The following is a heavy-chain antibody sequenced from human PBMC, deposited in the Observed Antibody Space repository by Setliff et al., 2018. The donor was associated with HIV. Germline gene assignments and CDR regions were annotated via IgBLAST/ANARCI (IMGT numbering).Heavy chain of an antibody. J-gene: IGHJ4*02. CDR1: SGSISGSDYY. D-gene: IGHD1-1*01. Sequence: PSETLSLTCTVSSGSISGSDYYGAWIRQPPGKGLEWIGEINHSGSTNYNPSLKSRVTISVDTSKNQVSLKLTSVTAADSAVYYCARKDWTVAALEYWGQGTLVTVSS. CDR3: ARKDWTVAALEY. V-gene: IGHV4-39*07. CDR2: INHSGST.